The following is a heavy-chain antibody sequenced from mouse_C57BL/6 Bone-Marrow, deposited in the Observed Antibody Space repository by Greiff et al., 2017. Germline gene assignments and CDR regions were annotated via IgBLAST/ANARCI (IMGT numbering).Heavy chain of an antibody. CDR3: AREDYDYDRVDY. CDR2: IYPRSGNT. Sequence: QVHVKQSGAELARPGASVKLSCKASGYTFTSYGISWVKQRTGQGLEWIGEIYPRSGNTYYNEKFKGKATLTADKSSSTAYMELRSLTSEDSAVYFCAREDYDYDRVDYWGQGTTLTVSS. CDR1: GYTFTSYG. V-gene: IGHV1-81*01. J-gene: IGHJ2*01. D-gene: IGHD2-4*01.